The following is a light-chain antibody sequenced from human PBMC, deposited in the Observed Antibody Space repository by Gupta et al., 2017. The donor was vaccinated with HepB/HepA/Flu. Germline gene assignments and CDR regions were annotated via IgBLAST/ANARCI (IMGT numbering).Light chain of an antibody. CDR1: QSVGSK. CDR2: DTF. Sequence: EIVMTQSPATLSVSPGERATLSCRASQSVGSKLAWYQQKPGQAPRLLIYDTFTGASGIPARFSGSESGTEFTLTISSLQAEDFAVYYCLQDTNWPGTFGQGTKVEIK. J-gene: IGKJ1*01. V-gene: IGKV3-15*01. CDR3: LQDTNWPGT.